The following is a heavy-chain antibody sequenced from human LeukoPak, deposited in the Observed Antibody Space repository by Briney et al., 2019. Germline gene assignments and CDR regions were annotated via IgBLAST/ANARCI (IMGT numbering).Heavy chain of an antibody. Sequence: GAPGKVSCKAAGGTFISYAISWVGQAPGQGRGGRGGIIPIFGTANYAQKFQGRVTITADESTSTAYMELSSLRSEDTAVYYCAREGDDDRAFDIWGQGTMVTVSS. CDR1: GGTFISYA. D-gene: IGHD3-9*01. V-gene: IGHV1-69*13. J-gene: IGHJ3*02. CDR3: AREGDDDRAFDI. CDR2: IIPIFGTA.